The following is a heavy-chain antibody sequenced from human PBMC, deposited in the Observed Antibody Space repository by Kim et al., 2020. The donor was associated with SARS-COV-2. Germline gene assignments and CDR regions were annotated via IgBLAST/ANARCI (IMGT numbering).Heavy chain of an antibody. CDR2: ITKSSTTI. CDR3: VRDRMGGAFDI. D-gene: IGHD3-16*01. Sequence: GGSLRLSCATSGFTFSAYDMNWVRRAPGKGLEWLSFITKSSTTIYYANSEKGRFTISRDNAKNSLYLQMNSLRDEDTALYYCVRDRMGGAFDIWGQGTMV. J-gene: IGHJ3*02. V-gene: IGHV3-48*02. CDR1: GFTFSAYD.